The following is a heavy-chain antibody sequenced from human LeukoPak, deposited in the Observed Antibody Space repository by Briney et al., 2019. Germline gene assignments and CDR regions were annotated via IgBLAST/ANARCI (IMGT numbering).Heavy chain of an antibody. CDR3: AKDRYAGRY. J-gene: IGHJ4*02. D-gene: IGHD5-12*01. CDR2: ISGSGGSP. V-gene: IGHV3-23*01. Sequence: GGSLRLSCAASGFTFSSYAMSWVRQAPWKGLEWVSAISGSGGSPYYADSVKGRFSISRDNSESTLYLQMNSLRVEDTAVYYCAKDRYAGRYWGQGILVTVSS. CDR1: GFTFSSYA.